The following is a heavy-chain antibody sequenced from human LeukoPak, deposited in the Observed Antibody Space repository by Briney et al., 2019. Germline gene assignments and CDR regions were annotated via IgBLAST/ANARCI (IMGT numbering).Heavy chain of an antibody. V-gene: IGHV1-46*01. CDR2: INPSGGST. J-gene: IGHJ4*02. D-gene: IGHD6-13*01. CDR3: ARDEGRYSSSWYFDY. CDR1: GYTFTSYY. Sequence: ASVKVSCKASGYTFTSYYMHWVRQAPGQGLEWMGIINPSGGSTSYAQKFQGRVTMIRDTSTSTVYMELSSLRSEDTAVYYCARDEGRYSSSWYFDYWGQGTLVTVSS.